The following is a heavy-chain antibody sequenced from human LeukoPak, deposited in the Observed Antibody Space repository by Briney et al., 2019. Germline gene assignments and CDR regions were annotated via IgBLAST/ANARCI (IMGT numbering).Heavy chain of an antibody. J-gene: IGHJ4*02. D-gene: IGHD5-18*01. CDR1: GGTFSSYA. Sequence: ASVKVSCKASGGTFSSYAISWVRQAPGQGLEWMGIINPSSGSTSYAQKFQGTVTMTRDTSTSTVYMELSSLRSGDTAVYYCARGGTARGYSFGIVEYWGQGTLVAVSS. CDR3: ARGGTARGYSFGIVEY. CDR2: INPSSGST. V-gene: IGHV1-46*01.